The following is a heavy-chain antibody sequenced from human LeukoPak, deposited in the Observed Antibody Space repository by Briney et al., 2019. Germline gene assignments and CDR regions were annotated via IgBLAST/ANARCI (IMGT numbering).Heavy chain of an antibody. D-gene: IGHD4-17*01. J-gene: IGHJ5*02. CDR3: ATRGVDDYGDSRWFDP. CDR2: INPNSGGT. Sequence: ASVKVSCKASGYTFTGYYMHWVRQAPGQGLEWMGWINPNSGGTNYAQKFQGRVTMTRDTSISTAYMELSSLRSEDTAVYYCATRGVDDYGDSRWFDPWGQGTLVTVSS. CDR1: GYTFTGYY. V-gene: IGHV1-2*02.